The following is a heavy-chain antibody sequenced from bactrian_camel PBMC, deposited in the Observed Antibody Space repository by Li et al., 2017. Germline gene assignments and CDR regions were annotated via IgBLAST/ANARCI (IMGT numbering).Heavy chain of an antibody. CDR3: KAGGGGTCPDWYYY. V-gene: IGHV3S9*01. CDR2: IDSDGNT. J-gene: IGHJ4*01. D-gene: IGHD7*01. CDR1: GYTYSRYC. Sequence: HVQLVESGGGSVQAGGSLSLSCTTSGYTYSRYCMAWLRQSPGKEHEGVTSIDSDGNTNYADSVKGRFTISRDNAKNTLYLQMDNLKPEDAAMYSCKAGGGGTCPDWYYYWGQGTQVTVS.